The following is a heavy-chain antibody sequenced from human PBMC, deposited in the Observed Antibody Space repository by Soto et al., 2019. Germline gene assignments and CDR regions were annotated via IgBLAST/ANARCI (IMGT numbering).Heavy chain of an antibody. CDR3: ARGRQSGGNWADY. Sequence: VLSLRLSCAASGLIFSNYWMHWIRQTPGKGLVWVSRVNNDGSSTTYADSVKGRFTISRDNAKNTLYLQMNSLRAEDTALYSCARGRQSGGNWADYWGQGTVVTVSS. V-gene: IGHV3-74*01. J-gene: IGHJ4*02. CDR2: VNNDGSST. D-gene: IGHD2-15*01. CDR1: GLIFSNYW.